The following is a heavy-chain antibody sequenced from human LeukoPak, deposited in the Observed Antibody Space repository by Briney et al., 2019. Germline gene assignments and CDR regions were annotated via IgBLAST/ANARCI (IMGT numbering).Heavy chain of an antibody. Sequence: SETLSLTCTVSGASINTYSWSWIRQPAGKGLERIGHSYTRGSANYNPSLKIRVTLSVDPSKNQFSLRLSSVTAADTAIYYCAREWHHVFDYWGQGILVTVSS. CDR2: SYTRGSA. V-gene: IGHV4-4*07. D-gene: IGHD5-12*01. J-gene: IGHJ4*02. CDR1: GASINTYS. CDR3: AREWHHVFDY.